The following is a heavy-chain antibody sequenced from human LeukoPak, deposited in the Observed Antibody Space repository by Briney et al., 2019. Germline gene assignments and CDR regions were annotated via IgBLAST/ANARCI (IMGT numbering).Heavy chain of an antibody. CDR3: AKTYSSTWSDWYFDL. Sequence: PGGSLRLSCAASGFTFSSYAMSWVRQAPGKGLDWVSSISYSGGSTYYADSVKGRFTISRDNSKNTLFLQMSSLRAEDTAVYYCAKTYSSTWSDWYFDLWGRGTLVTDSS. CDR1: GFTFSSYA. D-gene: IGHD6-13*01. V-gene: IGHV3-23*01. CDR2: ISYSGGST. J-gene: IGHJ2*01.